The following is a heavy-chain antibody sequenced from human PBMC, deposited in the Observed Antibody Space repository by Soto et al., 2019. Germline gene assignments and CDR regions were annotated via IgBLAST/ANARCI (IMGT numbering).Heavy chain of an antibody. CDR3: AKDPLTILRYFDWSFDY. D-gene: IGHD3-9*01. J-gene: IGHJ4*02. Sequence: GGSLRLSCAASGFTFSSYAMIWVRQAPGKGLEWVSAISGSGGSTYYADSVKGRFTISRDNSKNTLYLQMNSLRAEDTAVYYCAKDPLTILRYFDWSFDYWGQGTLVTVS. CDR2: ISGSGGST. CDR1: GFTFSSYA. V-gene: IGHV3-23*01.